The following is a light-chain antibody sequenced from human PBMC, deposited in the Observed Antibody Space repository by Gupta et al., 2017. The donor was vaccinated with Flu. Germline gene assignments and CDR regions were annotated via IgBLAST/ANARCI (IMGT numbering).Light chain of an antibody. V-gene: IGKV1-39*01. CDR1: QSISNY. CDR2: AAS. J-gene: IGKJ3*01. Sequence: DMQMTQSPSFLSASVGDRVTITCRASQSISNYLNWYQQKPGTAPKLLIHAASTLQSGVPSRFSGSGSGTDFTLTISRLQPEDFATYYCQQCYKSLYTFGHGTKVDI. CDR3: QQCYKSLYT.